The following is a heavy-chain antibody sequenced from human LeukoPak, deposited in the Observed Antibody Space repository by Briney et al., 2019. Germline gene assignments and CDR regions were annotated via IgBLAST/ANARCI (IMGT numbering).Heavy chain of an antibody. CDR3: ARGAIQGSFGGFDY. J-gene: IGHJ4*02. V-gene: IGHV4-61*02. D-gene: IGHD5-18*01. CDR2: IYTSGST. CDR1: GGSISSGNYY. Sequence: SQTLSLTCTVSGGSISSGNYYWSWIRQPAGKGLEWIGRIYTSGSTNYNPSLKSRVTISVDTSKNQFSLKLSSVTAADTAVYYCARGAIQGSFGGFDYWGQGTLVTVSS.